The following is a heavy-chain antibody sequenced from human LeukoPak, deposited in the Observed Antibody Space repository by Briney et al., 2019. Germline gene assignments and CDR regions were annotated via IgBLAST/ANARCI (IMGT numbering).Heavy chain of an antibody. CDR3: ARGAEAETSPLDF. Sequence: ASVKVSCKASGYIFSDYYMHWVRQAPGQGLEWLGWINPKGGAADYAQQFRGRVTMTRDTSINTDYMEMKRVTSDGTAVYYCARGAEAETSPLDFWGQGTLVIVS. CDR1: GYIFSDYY. D-gene: IGHD6-13*01. V-gene: IGHV1-2*02. J-gene: IGHJ4*02. CDR2: INPKGGAA.